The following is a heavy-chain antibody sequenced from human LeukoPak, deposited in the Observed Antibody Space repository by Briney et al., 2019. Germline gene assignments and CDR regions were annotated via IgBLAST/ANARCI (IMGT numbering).Heavy chain of an antibody. D-gene: IGHD2-15*01. Sequence: GGSLRLSCAASGFTFSSYAMHWVRQAPGKGLEWVAVISYDGSNKYYADSVKGRFTISRDNSKNTLYLQMNSLRAEDTAVYYCASEPLGYCSGGSCYLHFVLDYWGQGTLVTVSS. CDR2: ISYDGSNK. CDR3: ASEPLGYCSGGSCYLHFVLDY. J-gene: IGHJ4*02. V-gene: IGHV3-30-3*01. CDR1: GFTFSSYA.